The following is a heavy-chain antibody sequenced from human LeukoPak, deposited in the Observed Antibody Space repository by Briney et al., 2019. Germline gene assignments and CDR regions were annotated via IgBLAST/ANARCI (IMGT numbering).Heavy chain of an antibody. Sequence: GASVKVSCKASGYTFTSYDINWVRQATGQGLEWMGWMNPNSGNTGYAQKFQGRVTITRNTSISTAYMELSSLRSEDTAVYHRARPRHYYDSSGPNAFDIWGQGTMVTVPS. V-gene: IGHV1-8*03. CDR2: MNPNSGNT. D-gene: IGHD3-22*01. CDR3: ARPRHYYDSSGPNAFDI. CDR1: GYTFTSYD. J-gene: IGHJ3*02.